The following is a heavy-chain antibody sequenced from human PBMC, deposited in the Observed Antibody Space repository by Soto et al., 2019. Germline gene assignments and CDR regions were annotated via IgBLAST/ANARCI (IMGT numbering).Heavy chain of an antibody. CDR3: ARSAMAGDYYYYGMDV. J-gene: IGHJ6*02. V-gene: IGHV1-18*01. CDR2: ISVYRGNT. CDR1: GYTFNSYG. D-gene: IGHD6-19*01. Sequence: ASVKVSCKTSGYTFNSYGISWVRQAPGQGLEWMGWISVYRGNTNYAQKFQGRVTMTTDTSTSTAYMELTSLRFDDTAVYYCARSAMAGDYYYYGMDVWGQGTTVTVSS.